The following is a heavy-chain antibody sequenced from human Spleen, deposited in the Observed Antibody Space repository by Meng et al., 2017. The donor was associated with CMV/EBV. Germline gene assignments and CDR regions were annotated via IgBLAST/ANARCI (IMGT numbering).Heavy chain of an antibody. CDR2: IGTAGDT. CDR3: AITYYYDSSGYIADRYFDY. CDR1: GFTFSSYD. V-gene: IGHV3-13*01. D-gene: IGHD3-22*01. J-gene: IGHJ4*02. Sequence: GESLKISCAACGFTFSSYDMHWVRQATGEGLEWVSAIGTAGDTYYPGSVKGRFTISRDNAKNTLYLQMNSLRAEDTAVYYCAITYYYDSSGYIADRYFDYWGQGTLVTVSS.